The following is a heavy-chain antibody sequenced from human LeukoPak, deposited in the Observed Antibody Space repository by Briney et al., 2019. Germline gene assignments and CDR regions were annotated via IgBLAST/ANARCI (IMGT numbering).Heavy chain of an antibody. CDR1: VYPFTGYY. J-gene: IGHJ3*02. V-gene: IGHV1-2*02. CDR3: ARSKGRGSGWNDAFDI. Sequence: ASVNVSCKASVYPFTGYYMHWLRQAPGQGREWMGWINPNSGGTNYAQKLQGRVTMTRDTSISTACMELSRLRSDDTAMYYCARSKGRGSGWNDAFDIWGQGTMVTVSS. CDR2: INPNSGGT. D-gene: IGHD6-19*01.